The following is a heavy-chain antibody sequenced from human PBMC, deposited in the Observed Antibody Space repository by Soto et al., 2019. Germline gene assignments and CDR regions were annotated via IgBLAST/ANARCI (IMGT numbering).Heavy chain of an antibody. CDR1: GFTFSSYG. D-gene: IGHD6-6*01. V-gene: IGHV3-33*01. CDR3: ARDVGLIAARPLYYYYYGMDV. J-gene: IGHJ6*02. Sequence: GGSLRLSCAASGFTFSSYGMHWVRQAPGKGLEWVAVIWYDGSNKYYADSVKGRFTISRDNSKNTLYLQMNSLRAEDTAVYYCARDVGLIAARPLYYYYYGMDVWGQGTTVTVSS. CDR2: IWYDGSNK.